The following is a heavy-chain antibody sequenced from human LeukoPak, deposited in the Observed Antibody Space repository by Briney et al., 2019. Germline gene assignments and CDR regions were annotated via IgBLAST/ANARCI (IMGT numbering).Heavy chain of an antibody. CDR3: ARVLGAPGYRWFDP. CDR2: IYYSGST. V-gene: IGHV4-59*01. J-gene: IGHJ5*02. Sequence: SETLSLTCTVSGASISSYYWTWIWQPPGKGLEWIGYIYYSGSTNYNPSLKSRVTVSVDTSKNQFSLKLSSVTAADTAVYYCARVLGAPGYRWFDPWGQGTLVTVSS. D-gene: IGHD1-26*01. CDR1: GASISSYY.